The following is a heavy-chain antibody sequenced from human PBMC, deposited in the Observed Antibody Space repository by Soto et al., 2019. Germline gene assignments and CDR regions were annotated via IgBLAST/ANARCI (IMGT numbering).Heavy chain of an antibody. CDR3: AHRGNYGSSGMDV. CDR1: GFSLSTSGVS. Sequence: QSTLKESGPTLVKPTQTLTLTCTFSGFSLSTSGVSVTWIRQPPGKALEWLALIYWDDDKFYSPSLKTRITITTDTSRNQVVLTITYMDPEDTGTYYCAHRGNYGSSGMDVWGRGTTVTVSS. D-gene: IGHD3-10*01. J-gene: IGHJ6*02. V-gene: IGHV2-5*02. CDR2: IYWDDDK.